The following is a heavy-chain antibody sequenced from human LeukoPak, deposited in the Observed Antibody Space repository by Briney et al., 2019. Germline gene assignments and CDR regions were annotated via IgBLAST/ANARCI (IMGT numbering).Heavy chain of an antibody. V-gene: IGHV4-59*12. CDR2: IYYSGST. D-gene: IGHD3-22*01. Sequence: PSETLSLTCTVSGGSISSYYWSWIRQPPGKGLEWIGYIYYSGSTSYNPSLKSRVTISVDTSKNQFSLKLSSVTAADTAVYYCASLYYYDSSGFYWYFDLWGRGTLVTVSS. CDR3: ASLYYYDSSGFYWYFDL. J-gene: IGHJ2*01. CDR1: GGSISSYY.